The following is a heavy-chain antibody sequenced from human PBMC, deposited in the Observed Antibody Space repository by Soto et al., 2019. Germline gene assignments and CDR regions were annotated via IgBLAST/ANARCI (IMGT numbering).Heavy chain of an antibody. Sequence: QVQLVQSGAEVKKPGSSVKVSCKASGGTFSSYAISWVRHAPGQGLEWMGGIIPIFGTANYAQKFQGRVTITADESTSTAYMELSSLRSEDTAVYYCASITMVRGVTYYYYGMDVWGQGTTVTVSS. V-gene: IGHV1-69*01. J-gene: IGHJ6*02. CDR2: IIPIFGTA. CDR1: GGTFSSYA. CDR3: ASITMVRGVTYYYYGMDV. D-gene: IGHD3-10*01.